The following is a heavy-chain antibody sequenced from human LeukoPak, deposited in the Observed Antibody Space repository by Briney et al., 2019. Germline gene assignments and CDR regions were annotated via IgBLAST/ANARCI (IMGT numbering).Heavy chain of an antibody. CDR3: ARVRYYSSGSYYTSVRFDP. CDR2: ISAYNGNT. CDR1: GYTFTSYG. V-gene: IGHV1-18*01. Sequence: EASVKVSCKASGYTFTSYGISWVRQAPGQGLEWMGWISAYNGNTNYAQKLQGRVTMTTDTSTSTAYMELRSLRSDDTAVYYCARVRYYSSGSYYTSVRFDPWGQGTLVTVSS. D-gene: IGHD3-10*01. J-gene: IGHJ5*02.